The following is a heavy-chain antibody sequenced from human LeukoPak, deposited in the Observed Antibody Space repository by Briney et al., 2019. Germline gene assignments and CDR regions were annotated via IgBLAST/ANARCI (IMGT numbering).Heavy chain of an antibody. Sequence: SVKVSCKASGGTFSSYAISWVRQAPGQGLEWMGGIILIFGTANYAQKFQGRVTITADKSTSTAYMELSSLRSEDTAVYYCARGHSYYGSGSPDDWGQGTLVTVSS. V-gene: IGHV1-69*06. CDR1: GGTFSSYA. CDR2: IILIFGTA. CDR3: ARGHSYYGSGSPDD. J-gene: IGHJ4*02. D-gene: IGHD3-10*01.